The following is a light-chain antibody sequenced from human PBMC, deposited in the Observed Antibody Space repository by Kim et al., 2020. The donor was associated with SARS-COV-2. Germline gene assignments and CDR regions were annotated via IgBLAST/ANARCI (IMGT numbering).Light chain of an antibody. J-gene: IGLJ1*01. V-gene: IGLV3-1*01. CDR2: RDN. Sequence: PGQPASITGAGYKLGGKYVSWYQQKPGQSPVVVIYRDNQRPSGIPERFSGSNSGNTATLTIRGTQAMDEADYYCQAWDSSTHNYVFGAGTKVTVL. CDR1: KLGGKY. CDR3: QAWDSSTHNYV.